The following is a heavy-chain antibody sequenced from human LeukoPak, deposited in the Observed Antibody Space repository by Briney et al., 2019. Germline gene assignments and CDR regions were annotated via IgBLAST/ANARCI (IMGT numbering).Heavy chain of an antibody. CDR3: ATNSGSYLDL. V-gene: IGHV4-59*01. CDR1: GGSISSYY. D-gene: IGHD1-26*01. CDR2: IYYNGGT. J-gene: IGHJ2*01. Sequence: SETLSLTCTDSGGSISSYYWSWIRQPPGKGLEWIGYIYYNGGTNYNPSLESRVTISVDTSKNQFSLKLSSVTAADTAVYYCATNSGSYLDLWGRGTLVTVSS.